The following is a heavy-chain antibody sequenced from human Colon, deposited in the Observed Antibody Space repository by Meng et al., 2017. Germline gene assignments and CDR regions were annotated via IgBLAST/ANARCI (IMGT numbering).Heavy chain of an antibody. V-gene: IGHV3-21*01. CDR3: TRGWMPE. D-gene: IGHD2-2*01. CDR2: ITGDSTYI. Sequence: RVGSGVALAQAGESLGLSFASSGFTFSGFTLGGVRQAPGKGLEWVSSITGDSTYIYYADSVKGRFTVSRDNAKNSLYLQMNSLRADDTAVYYCTRGWMPEWGQGTLVTVSS. J-gene: IGHJ4*01. CDR1: GFTFSGFT.